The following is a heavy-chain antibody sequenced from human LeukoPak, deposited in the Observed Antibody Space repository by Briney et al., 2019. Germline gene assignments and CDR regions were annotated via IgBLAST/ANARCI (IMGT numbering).Heavy chain of an antibody. CDR1: VGSISTDY. V-gene: IGHV4-59*01. Sequence: PSETLSLTCTVSVGSISTDYWSCIWPPPGKRLEWIGYMRYSASTNYNPSFKSRATTSVDMSKSQLSLKLSSVTAADTAVYYCASIAVRNNYFEYWGQGTLVTVST. D-gene: IGHD6-19*01. CDR2: MRYSAST. CDR3: ASIAVRNNYFEY. J-gene: IGHJ4*02.